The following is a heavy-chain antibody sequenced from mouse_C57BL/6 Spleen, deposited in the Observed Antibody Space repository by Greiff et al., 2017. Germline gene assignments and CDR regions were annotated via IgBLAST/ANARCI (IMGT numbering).Heavy chain of an antibody. CDR3: ARSNYDYDQGMDY. V-gene: IGHV1-22*01. J-gene: IGHJ4*01. CDR1: GYTFPDYN. D-gene: IGHD2-4*01. Sequence: VQLTESGPELVKPGASVTMSCKASGYTFPDYNMHWVKQSHGKSLEWIGYINPNNGGTSYNQKFKGKATLTVNKSSSTAYMELRSLTSEDSAVYYCARSNYDYDQGMDYWGQGTSVTVSS. CDR2: INPNNGGT.